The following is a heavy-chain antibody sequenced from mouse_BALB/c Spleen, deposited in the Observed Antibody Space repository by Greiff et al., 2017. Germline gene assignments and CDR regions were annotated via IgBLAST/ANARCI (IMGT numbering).Heavy chain of an antibody. J-gene: IGHJ3*01. CDR1: GFTFSSFG. CDR2: ISSGSSTI. Sequence: EVKLQESGGGLVQPGGSRKLSCAASGFTFSSFGMHWVRQAPEKGLEWVAYISSGSSTIYYADTVKGRFTISRDNPKNTLFLQMTSLRSEDTAMYYCARSVYDGYHWFAYWGQGTLVTVSA. V-gene: IGHV5-17*02. D-gene: IGHD2-3*01. CDR3: ARSVYDGYHWFAY.